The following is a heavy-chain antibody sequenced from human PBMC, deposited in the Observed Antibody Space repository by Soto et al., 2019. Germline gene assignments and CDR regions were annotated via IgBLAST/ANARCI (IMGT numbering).Heavy chain of an antibody. CDR3: AKSGGLLWFGESLV. Sequence: GGSLRLSCAASGFTFSSYAMSWVRQAPGKGLEWVSAISGSGGSTYYADSEKGRFTISRDNSKNTLYLQMNSLRAEDTAVYYCAKSGGLLWFGESLVWGQGTLVTVSS. CDR2: ISGSGGST. J-gene: IGHJ4*02. V-gene: IGHV3-23*01. D-gene: IGHD3-10*01. CDR1: GFTFSSYA.